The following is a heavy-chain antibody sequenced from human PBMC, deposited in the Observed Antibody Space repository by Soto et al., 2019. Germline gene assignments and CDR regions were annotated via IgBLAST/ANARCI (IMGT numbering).Heavy chain of an antibody. CDR2: ISAYNGNT. V-gene: IGHV1-18*01. J-gene: IGHJ6*02. CDR1: VYTFTSYG. D-gene: IGHD3-10*01. CDR3: VLYRGYYYGMDV. Sequence: ASVKVSCKASVYTFTSYGMSWVRQAPGQGLEWMGWISAYNGNTNYAQKLQGRVTMTTDTSTSTAYMELRSLRSDDTAVYYCVLYRGYYYGMDVWGQGTTVTVSS.